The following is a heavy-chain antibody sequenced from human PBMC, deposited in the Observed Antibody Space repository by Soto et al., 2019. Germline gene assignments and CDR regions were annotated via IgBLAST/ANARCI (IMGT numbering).Heavy chain of an antibody. D-gene: IGHD3-16*02. CDR2: VSYDGSNK. J-gene: IGHJ4*02. Sequence: QVQLVESGGGVVQPGTSLRLSCAASGFTFSSYGMHWVRQAPGKGLEWVAIVSYDGSNKFYGDSVKGRFTISRDDSSNTVYLQMHGLRPEDTAVYYCAKALGELSPESYDYWGQGTLVTVSS. V-gene: IGHV3-30*18. CDR3: AKALGELSPESYDY. CDR1: GFTFSSYG.